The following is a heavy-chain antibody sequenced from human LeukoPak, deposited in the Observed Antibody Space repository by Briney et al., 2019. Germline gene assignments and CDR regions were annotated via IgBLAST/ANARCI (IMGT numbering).Heavy chain of an antibody. CDR3: ARETTVTSYFDY. Sequence: GGSLRLSCAASGFTFSSYSMNWVRQAPGKGREWVSSISSSSSYIYYADSVKGRFTISRDNAKNSLYLQMNSLRAEDTAVYYCARETTVTSYFDYWGQGTLVTVSS. CDR2: ISSSSSYI. CDR1: GFTFSSYS. D-gene: IGHD4-17*01. J-gene: IGHJ4*02. V-gene: IGHV3-21*01.